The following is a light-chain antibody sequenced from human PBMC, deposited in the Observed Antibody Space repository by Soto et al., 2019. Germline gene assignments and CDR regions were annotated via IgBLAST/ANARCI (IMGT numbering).Light chain of an antibody. CDR1: NSNIGRYS. CDR3: AAWDDNLNGPL. J-gene: IGLJ3*02. CDR2: SDD. V-gene: IGLV1-44*01. Sequence: QSALTQPPSLAGTPGQRGTISCSGSNSNIGRYSVNWYQHFPGTAPKILIDSDDERPSGVPDRFPGSKSGTSASLAISGLQSEEEAEYYCAAWDDNLNGPLFGGGTKLTVL.